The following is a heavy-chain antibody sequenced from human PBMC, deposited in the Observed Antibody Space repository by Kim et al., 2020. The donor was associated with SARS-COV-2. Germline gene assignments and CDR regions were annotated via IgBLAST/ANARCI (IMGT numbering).Heavy chain of an antibody. Sequence: GGSLRLSCAASGFTFSSYAMSWVRQAPGKGLEWVSAITGNGGTTYYADSVKGRFTIFRDNSKDTFYLQMNSLRAEDTAVYYCAKTPGGYTYGRFYFHSWGQGTLVTVSS. V-gene: IGHV3-23*01. CDR3: AKTPGGYTYGRFYFHS. CDR1: GFTFSSYA. D-gene: IGHD5-18*01. J-gene: IGHJ4*02. CDR2: ITGNGGTT.